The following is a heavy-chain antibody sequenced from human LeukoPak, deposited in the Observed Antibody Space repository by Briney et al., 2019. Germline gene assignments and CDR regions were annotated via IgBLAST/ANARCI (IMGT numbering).Heavy chain of an antibody. J-gene: IGHJ3*02. CDR3: ARASSGWYGVGAFDI. CDR1: GGSISSYY. V-gene: IGHV4-59*01. D-gene: IGHD6-19*01. CDR2: IYYSGST. Sequence: SETLSLTCTVPGGSISSYYWSWIRQPPGKGLEWIGYIYYSGSTNYNPSLKSRVTISVDTSKNQFSLKLSSVTAADTAVYYCARASSGWYGVGAFDIWGQGTMVTVSS.